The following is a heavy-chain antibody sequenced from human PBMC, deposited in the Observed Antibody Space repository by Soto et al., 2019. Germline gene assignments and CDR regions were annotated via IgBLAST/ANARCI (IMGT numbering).Heavy chain of an antibody. CDR2: IIPILGIA. V-gene: IGHV1-69*02. Sequence: QVQLVQSGAAVKKPGSSVKVSCKASGGTFSSYTISWVRQAPGQGLEWMGRIIPILGIANYAQKFQGRVTITADKSTSTAYMELSSLRSEDTAVYYCARVYNNNYYFDYWGQGTLVTVSS. CDR1: GGTFSSYT. CDR3: ARVYNNNYYFDY. J-gene: IGHJ4*02. D-gene: IGHD1-1*01.